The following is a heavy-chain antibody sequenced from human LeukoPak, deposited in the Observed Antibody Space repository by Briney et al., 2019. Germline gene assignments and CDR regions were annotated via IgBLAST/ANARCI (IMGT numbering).Heavy chain of an antibody. D-gene: IGHD6-19*01. CDR3: ATRYSSGRYYFDY. CDR2: IIPILGIA. V-gene: IGHV1-69*02. CDR1: GGTFSSYT. J-gene: IGHJ4*02. Sequence: SVKVSCKASGGTFSSYTISWVRQAPGQGLKWMGRIIPILGIANYAQKFQGRVTITADKSTSTAYMELSSLRSEDTAVYYCATRYSSGRYYFDYWGQGTLVTVSS.